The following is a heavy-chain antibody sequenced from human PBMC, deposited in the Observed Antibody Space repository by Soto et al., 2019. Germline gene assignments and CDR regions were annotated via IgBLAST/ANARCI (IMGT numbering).Heavy chain of an antibody. CDR3: ATELGSIAVAGAPSGMDV. V-gene: IGHV1-24*01. J-gene: IGHJ6*02. Sequence: ASVKVSCKVSGYTLTELSMHWVRQAPGKGLEWMGGFDPEDGETIYAQKFQGRVTMTEDTSTDTAYMELSSLRSEDTAVYYCATELGSIAVAGAPSGMDVWGQGTTVTVSS. CDR1: GYTLTELS. D-gene: IGHD6-19*01. CDR2: FDPEDGET.